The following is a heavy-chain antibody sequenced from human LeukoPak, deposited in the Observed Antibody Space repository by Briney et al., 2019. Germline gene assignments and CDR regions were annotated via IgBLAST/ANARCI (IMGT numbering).Heavy chain of an antibody. J-gene: IGHJ1*01. Sequence: GGSLRLSCAASGFTFSSYAMSWVRQAPGKGLEGVSAISGSGGSTYYADSVKGRFTISRDNSKNTLYLQMNSLRAEDTAVYYCAKDMAAKPYYYDSSGYSPFQHWGQGTLVTVSS. D-gene: IGHD3-22*01. CDR2: ISGSGGST. V-gene: IGHV3-23*01. CDR1: GFTFSSYA. CDR3: AKDMAAKPYYYDSSGYSPFQH.